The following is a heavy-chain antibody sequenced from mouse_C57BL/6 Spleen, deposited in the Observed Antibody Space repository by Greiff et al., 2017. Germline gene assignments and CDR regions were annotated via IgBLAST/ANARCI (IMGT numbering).Heavy chain of an antibody. CDR1: GFTFSDYG. D-gene: IGHD2-4*01. Sequence: EVMLVESGGGLVKPGGSLKLSCAASGFTFSDYGMHWVRQAPEKGLEWVAYISSGSSTIYYADTVKGRFTISRDNAKNTLFLQMTSLRSEDTAMYYCARCPIYYDYDAYAMDYWGQGTSVTVSS. CDR2: ISSGSSTI. V-gene: IGHV5-17*01. J-gene: IGHJ4*01. CDR3: ARCPIYYDYDAYAMDY.